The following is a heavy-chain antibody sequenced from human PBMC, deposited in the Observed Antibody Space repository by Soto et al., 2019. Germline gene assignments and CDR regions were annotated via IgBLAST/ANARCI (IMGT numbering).Heavy chain of an antibody. J-gene: IGHJ4*02. CDR1: GGSISSGGFY. CDR2: IYSNGNS. CDR3: ARDGRTSGYYLDF. D-gene: IGHD3-22*01. Sequence: QVQLQESGPGLVKPSQTLSLTCTVSGGSISSGGFYWSWIRQLPGKGLEWIGFIYSNGNSYYNPSLKSRVNISLDTSKSKFSLKISSVTVADTAVYYCARDGRTSGYYLDFWGQGTLVTVSP. V-gene: IGHV4-31*03.